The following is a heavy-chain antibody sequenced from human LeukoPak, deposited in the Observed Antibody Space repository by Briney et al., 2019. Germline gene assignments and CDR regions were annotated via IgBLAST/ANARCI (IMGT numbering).Heavy chain of an antibody. J-gene: IGHJ4*02. CDR3: AREPIAAAGIDY. CDR1: GYSISSGYY. CDR2: INHSGST. Sequence: SETLSLTCTVSGYSISSGYYWGWIRQPPGKGLEWIGEINHSGSTNYNPSLKSRVTISVDTSKNQFSLKLSSVTAADTAVYYCAREPIAAAGIDYWGQGTLVTVSS. D-gene: IGHD6-13*01. V-gene: IGHV4-38-2*02.